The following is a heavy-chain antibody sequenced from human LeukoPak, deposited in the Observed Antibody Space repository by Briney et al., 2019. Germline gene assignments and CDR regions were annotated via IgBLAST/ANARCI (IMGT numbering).Heavy chain of an antibody. J-gene: IGHJ4*02. V-gene: IGHV3-21*01. CDR1: GFTFSSYS. CDR3: ARRFRVSCCPYFDY. D-gene: IGHD2-2*01. CDR2: ISSSSYI. Sequence: PGGSPRLSCAASGFTFSSYSMNWVRQAPGKGLEWVSSISSSSYIYYADSVKGRFTISRDNAKNSLYLQMNSLRAEDTAVYYCARRFRVSCCPYFDYWGQGTLVTVSS.